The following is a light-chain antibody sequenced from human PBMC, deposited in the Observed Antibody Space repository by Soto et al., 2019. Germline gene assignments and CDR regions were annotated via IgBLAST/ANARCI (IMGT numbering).Light chain of an antibody. Sequence: EIVMTQSPATLSVSPGERATLSCRASQSVSRNLAWYQQKPGQAPRLLINGASTRATGIPARFSGSGSGTEFTLTISSLQSEDFAVYYCQQYNNWPPWTFGQGTKVEIK. V-gene: IGKV3-15*01. CDR2: GAS. CDR3: QQYNNWPPWT. J-gene: IGKJ1*01. CDR1: QSVSRN.